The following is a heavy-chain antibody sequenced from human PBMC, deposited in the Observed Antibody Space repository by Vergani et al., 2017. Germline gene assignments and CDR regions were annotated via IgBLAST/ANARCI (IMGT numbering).Heavy chain of an antibody. CDR2: IYSGGST. D-gene: IGHD3-3*01. J-gene: IGHJ4*02. CDR1: GFTVSSNY. Sequence: EVQLVESGGGLVQPGGSLRLSCAASGFTVSSNYMSWVRQAPGKGLEWVSVIYSGGSTYYADSVKGRFTISRDNSKNTLYLQMNSLRAEDTAVYYCALWGYAYDFWGGYYDPYWGQGTLVTVSS. V-gene: IGHV3-66*02. CDR3: ALWGYAYDFWGGYYDPY.